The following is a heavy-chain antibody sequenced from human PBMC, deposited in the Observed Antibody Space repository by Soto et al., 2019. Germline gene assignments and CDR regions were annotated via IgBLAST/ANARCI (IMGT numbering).Heavy chain of an antibody. CDR1: GFTFNTYV. CDR2: ISYSADKT. Sequence: PGGSLRLSCAASGFTFNTYVMNWVRQAPGKGLEWVSTISYSADKTHYADSVKGRFTISRDNSRDTLFLQMNSLRADDAAVYYCARRARTATTNWGAFDVWGQGTMVTVPS. D-gene: IGHD1-7*01. CDR3: ARRARTATTNWGAFDV. J-gene: IGHJ3*01. V-gene: IGHV3-23*01.